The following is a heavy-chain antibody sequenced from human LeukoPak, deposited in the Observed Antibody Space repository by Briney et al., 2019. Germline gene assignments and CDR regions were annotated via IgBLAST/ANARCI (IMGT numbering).Heavy chain of an antibody. J-gene: IGHJ5*02. V-gene: IGHV4-59*01. Sequence: SETLSLTCTVSGGSISSYYWSWIRQPPGKGLEWIGYIYYSGSTNYNPSLKSRVTISVDTSKNQFSLKLSSVTAADTAVYYCAGSQWLGQRFDPWGQGTLVTVLS. CDR3: AGSQWLGQRFDP. D-gene: IGHD6-19*01. CDR2: IYYSGST. CDR1: GGSISSYY.